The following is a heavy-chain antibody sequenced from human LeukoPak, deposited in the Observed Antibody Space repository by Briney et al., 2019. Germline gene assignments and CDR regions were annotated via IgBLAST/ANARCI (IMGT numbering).Heavy chain of an antibody. Sequence: GGSLRLSCAASGFTFSGSAMHWVRQASGKGLEWVGRIRSKANSYATAYAASVKGRFTISRDDSKNTAYLQMNSLKTEDTAVYYCTGRGYDGSGSPKEGYYFDYWGQGTLVTVSS. CDR1: GFTFSGSA. CDR2: IRSKANSYAT. V-gene: IGHV3-73*01. J-gene: IGHJ4*02. D-gene: IGHD3-22*01. CDR3: TGRGYDGSGSPKEGYYFDY.